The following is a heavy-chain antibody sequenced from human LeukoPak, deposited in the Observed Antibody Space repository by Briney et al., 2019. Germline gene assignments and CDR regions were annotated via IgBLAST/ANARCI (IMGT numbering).Heavy chain of an antibody. CDR3: AREPYDYVWGSYRRGGYFDY. J-gene: IGHJ4*02. V-gene: IGHV3-30*04. Sequence: PGRSLRLSCAASGFTFSSYAMHWVRQAPGKGLEWVAFIRYDGSNKYYADSVKGRFTISRDNAKNSLYLQMNSLRAEDTAVYYCAREPYDYVWGSYRRGGYFDYWGQGTLVTVSS. CDR1: GFTFSSYA. D-gene: IGHD3-16*02. CDR2: IRYDGSNK.